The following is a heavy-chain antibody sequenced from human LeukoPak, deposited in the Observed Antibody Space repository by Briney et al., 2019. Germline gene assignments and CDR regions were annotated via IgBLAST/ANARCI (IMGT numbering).Heavy chain of an antibody. V-gene: IGHV4-61*02. CDR2: LYTSGST. CDR1: GASINSGSFY. Sequence: SQTLSLTCTVSGASINSGSFYWVWIRQTAGKGLEWIGRLYTSGSTKNNPSLRSRVSISADTSKNQFSLNLTSVTAADTAVYYCAREGYSQGYYMDVWGKGTTVTVSS. J-gene: IGHJ6*03. CDR3: AREGYSQGYYMDV. D-gene: IGHD5-24*01.